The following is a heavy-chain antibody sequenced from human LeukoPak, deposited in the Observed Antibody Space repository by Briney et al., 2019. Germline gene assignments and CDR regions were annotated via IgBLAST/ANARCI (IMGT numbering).Heavy chain of an antibody. Sequence: GGSLRLSCAASGFTFSNYWMSWVRQAPGKGLEWVANIKQDGSEKSYVDSVKGRFTISRDNAKNSLYLQMNSLRAEDTAVYYCAKGNYDFWSGYYRSGYMDVWGKGTTVTVSS. D-gene: IGHD3-3*01. CDR2: IKQDGSEK. CDR1: GFTFSNYW. V-gene: IGHV3-7*03. CDR3: AKGNYDFWSGYYRSGYMDV. J-gene: IGHJ6*03.